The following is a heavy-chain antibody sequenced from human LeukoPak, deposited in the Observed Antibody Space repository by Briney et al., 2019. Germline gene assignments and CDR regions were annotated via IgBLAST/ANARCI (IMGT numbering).Heavy chain of an antibody. CDR3: ASRPRDAAALDY. CDR2: IYSDDST. D-gene: IGHD6-13*01. Sequence: HPGGSLRLSCVASGFSVSGVYMSWVRQAPGKGLEWVSVIYSDDSTYYADSVKGRFTISRDNSKNTLNLQTNSLRAEDTAAYYCASRPRDAAALDYWGQGTLVTVSS. V-gene: IGHV3-53*01. J-gene: IGHJ4*02. CDR1: GFSVSGVY.